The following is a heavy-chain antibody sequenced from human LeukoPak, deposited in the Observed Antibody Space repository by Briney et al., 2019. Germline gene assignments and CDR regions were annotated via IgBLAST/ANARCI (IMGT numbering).Heavy chain of an antibody. CDR3: ARAVKPRQWLVDYYYYYMDV. CDR1: GYTFTSYD. J-gene: IGHJ6*03. V-gene: IGHV1-8*03. D-gene: IGHD6-19*01. CDR2: MNPNSGNT. Sequence: GASVKVSCKASGYTFTSYDINWVRQATGQGLEWMGWMNPNSGNTGYAQKFQGRVTITRNTSISTAYMELSSLRSEDTAVYYCARAVKPRQWLVDYYYYYMDVWGKGTTVTVSS.